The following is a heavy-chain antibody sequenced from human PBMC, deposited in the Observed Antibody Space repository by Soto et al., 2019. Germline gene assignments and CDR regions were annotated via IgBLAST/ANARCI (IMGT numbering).Heavy chain of an antibody. V-gene: IGHV4-30-4*01. CDR1: GGSISSGNYY. CDR2: MSYSGST. D-gene: IGHD2-2*01. CDR3: ARVPDY. Sequence: SETLSLTCTVSGGSISSGNYYWSWIRQPPGKGLEWIGFMSYSGSTSYNASLKSRVTISVDTSKSQFSLKLSSVTAADTAVYYCARVPDYWGQGILVTVSS. J-gene: IGHJ4*02.